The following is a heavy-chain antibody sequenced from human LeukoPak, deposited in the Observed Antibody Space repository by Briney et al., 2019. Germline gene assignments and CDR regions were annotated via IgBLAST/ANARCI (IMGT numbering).Heavy chain of an antibody. CDR1: RGTFSSYA. Sequence: SVKVSCKASRGTFSSYAISWVRQAPGQGLEWMGGIIPIFGTANYAQKFQGRVTITADESTSTAYMELSSLRSEDTAVYYCASKQRGWYFDLWGRGTLVTVSS. CDR3: ASKQRGWYFDL. V-gene: IGHV1-69*13. D-gene: IGHD6-25*01. J-gene: IGHJ2*01. CDR2: IIPIFGTA.